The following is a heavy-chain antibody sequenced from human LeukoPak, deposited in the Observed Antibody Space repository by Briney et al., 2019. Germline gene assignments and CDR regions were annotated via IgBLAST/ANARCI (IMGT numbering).Heavy chain of an antibody. Sequence: GGSLRLSCATSGLSLSVNYMTWVRQSPGKGLEWLSNIYRDGNTYYADSVNGRFSISRDDYKNTLYLEMNSLRAEDTALYYCARYTFRAVDIWGQGSMVTVSS. CDR3: ARYTFRAVDI. CDR1: GLSLSVNY. CDR2: IYRDGNT. D-gene: IGHD2-2*02. V-gene: IGHV3-53*01. J-gene: IGHJ3*02.